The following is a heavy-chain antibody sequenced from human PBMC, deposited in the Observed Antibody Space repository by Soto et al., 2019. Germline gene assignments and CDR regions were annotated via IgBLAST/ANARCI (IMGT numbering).Heavy chain of an antibody. D-gene: IGHD1-26*01. V-gene: IGHV4-59*01. CDR3: ASVIVGAPYFDY. Sequence: KPSETLSLTCTVSGGSISSYYWSWIRQPPGKGLEWIGYIYYSGSTNYNPSLKSRVTISVDTSKNQFSLKLSSVTAADTAVYYCASVIVGAPYFDYWGQGTLVTVSS. J-gene: IGHJ4*02. CDR1: GGSISSYY. CDR2: IYYSGST.